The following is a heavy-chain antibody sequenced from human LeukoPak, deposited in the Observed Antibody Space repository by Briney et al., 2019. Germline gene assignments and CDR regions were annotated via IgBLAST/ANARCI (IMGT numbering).Heavy chain of an antibody. CDR1: GGSISSYY. CDR2: IYYSGST. D-gene: IGHD6-19*01. Sequence: DPSETLSLTCTVAGGSISSYYWSWVRQPPGKGLEWIGDIYYSGSTNYNPSLKSRVTISVDTSKNQFSLKLNSVTAADTAVYYCARDPAGYFDYWGQGTLVTVSS. CDR3: ARDPAGYFDY. J-gene: IGHJ4*02. V-gene: IGHV4-59*01.